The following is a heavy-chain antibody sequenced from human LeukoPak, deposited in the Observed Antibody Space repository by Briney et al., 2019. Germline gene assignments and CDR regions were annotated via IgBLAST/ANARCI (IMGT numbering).Heavy chain of an antibody. Sequence: SETLSLTCTVSGGSISSSGYYWGWTRQTPGKGLEWIGSIYYSGSNYHNPSLKSRVSMSVDPSKNQFSLKLSSVTAADTAVYYCARPRYPAMVDYWGQGTLVTVSS. V-gene: IGHV4-39*07. D-gene: IGHD5-18*01. CDR3: ARPRYPAMVDY. J-gene: IGHJ4*02. CDR1: GGSISSSGYY. CDR2: IYYSGSN.